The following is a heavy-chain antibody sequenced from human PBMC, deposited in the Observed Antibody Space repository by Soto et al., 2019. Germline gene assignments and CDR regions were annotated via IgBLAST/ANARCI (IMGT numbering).Heavy chain of an antibody. V-gene: IGHV4-34*01. Sequence: ASETLSLTCAVYGGSFSGYYWSWIRQPPGKGLEWIGEINHSGSTNYNPSLKSRVTISVDTSKNQFSLKLSSVTAADTAVYYCARGRQVYHMDVWGQGTTVTVSS. CDR3: ARGRQVYHMDV. J-gene: IGHJ6*03. CDR1: GGSFSGYY. CDR2: INHSGST.